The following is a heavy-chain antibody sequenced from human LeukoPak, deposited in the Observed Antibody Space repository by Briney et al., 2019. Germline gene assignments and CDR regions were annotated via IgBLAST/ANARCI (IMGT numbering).Heavy chain of an antibody. CDR2: ISYDGSNK. D-gene: IGHD1-26*01. Sequence: GGSLRLSCAASGVTFSSYGMHWVRKAPGQGLEWVAVISYDGSNKYYADSVKGRFTISRDNSKNTLYLQMNSLRAEDTAVYYCAIMRQWELRRFAFDYWGQGTLVTVSS. CDR3: AIMRQWELRRFAFDY. CDR1: GVTFSSYG. V-gene: IGHV3-30*03. J-gene: IGHJ4*02.